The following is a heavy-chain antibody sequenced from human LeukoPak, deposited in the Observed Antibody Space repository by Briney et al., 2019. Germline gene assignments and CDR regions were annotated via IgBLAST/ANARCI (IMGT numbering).Heavy chain of an antibody. J-gene: IGHJ4*02. Sequence: PSETLSLTCTVSGGSISNYYWSWIRQPPRKGLEWIGYIFYSGSTNYNPSLKSRVTISVDTSKNQFSLKVTSVTAADTAVYYCARGGSSGYDPFDYWGQGTLVIVSS. CDR1: GGSISNYY. V-gene: IGHV4-59*01. CDR3: ARGGSSGYDPFDY. D-gene: IGHD5-12*01. CDR2: IFYSGST.